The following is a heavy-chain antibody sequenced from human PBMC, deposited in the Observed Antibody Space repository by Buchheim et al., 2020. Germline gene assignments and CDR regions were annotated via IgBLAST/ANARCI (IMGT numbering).Heavy chain of an antibody. CDR2: INRDGSEK. V-gene: IGHV3-7*01. CDR1: GFTFSDYW. Sequence: DVQLVESGGGLVQPGGSLRLSCAASGFTFSDYWMTWVRQAPGKGLEWVANINRDGSEKNYVDSVKGLFTISRDNAKISLNMQMNSLRAEDTAVYYCAREGREQPIDYWGQGTL. CDR3: AREGREQPIDY. D-gene: IGHD1-26*01. J-gene: IGHJ4*02.